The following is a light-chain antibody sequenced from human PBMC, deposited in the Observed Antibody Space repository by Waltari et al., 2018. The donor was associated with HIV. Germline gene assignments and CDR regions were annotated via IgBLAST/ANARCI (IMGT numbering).Light chain of an antibody. J-gene: IGLJ2*01. CDR1: SSNIGAGSE. CDR2: DIN. CDR3: QSYDSSLSGVL. V-gene: IGLV1-40*01. Sequence: QSVLPQPPSVSGAPGQRVTISCTGSSSNIGAGSEVHWYQPLPGTGPKLLIYDINNRPSGVPDRFSGSKSGTSASLAITGLQAEDEADYYCQSYDSSLSGVLFGGGTKLTVL.